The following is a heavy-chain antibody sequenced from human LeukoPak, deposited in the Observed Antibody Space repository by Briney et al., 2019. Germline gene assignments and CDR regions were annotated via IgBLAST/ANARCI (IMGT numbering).Heavy chain of an antibody. CDR1: GFTFSSYA. CDR3: VRDGGVSGYDLLDY. D-gene: IGHD5-12*01. V-gene: IGHV3-23*01. J-gene: IGHJ4*02. CDR2: ISGSGGST. Sequence: GGSLRLSCAASGFTFSSYAMSWVRQAPGKGLEWVSAISGSGGSTYYADSVKGRFTISRDNSKNTLYLQMNSLRAEDTAVYYCVRDGGVSGYDLLDYWGQGTLVTVSS.